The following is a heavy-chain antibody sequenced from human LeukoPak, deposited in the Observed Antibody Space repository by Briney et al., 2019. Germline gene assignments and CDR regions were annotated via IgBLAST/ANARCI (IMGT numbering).Heavy chain of an antibody. CDR2: IYYSGST. V-gene: IGHV4-59*01. D-gene: IGHD1-1*01. J-gene: IGHJ4*02. CDR1: GGSISSYY. Sequence: SETLSLTCTVSGGSISSYYWSWIRQPPGKGLEWIGYIYYSGSTNYNPSLKSRATMSVGTSKMQFSLKMSSVTAADTAVYYCTRGDWNHVYFDYWGQGTLVTVSS. CDR3: TRGDWNHVYFDY.